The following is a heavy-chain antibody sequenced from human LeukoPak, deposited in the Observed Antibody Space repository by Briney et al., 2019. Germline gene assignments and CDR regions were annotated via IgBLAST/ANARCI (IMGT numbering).Heavy chain of an antibody. V-gene: IGHV4-39*07. CDR1: GGSISDSDYY. CDR2: IYYTGST. Sequence: SETLSLTCTVSGGSISDSDYYWSWIRQPPGRGLEWIGDIYYTGSTSYNPSLKSRLTFSIDTFNNQFFLHLSSVTAADTAVYYCARENYCTNGVCWAFDPWGQGALVTVSS. J-gene: IGHJ5*02. D-gene: IGHD2-8*01. CDR3: ARENYCTNGVCWAFDP.